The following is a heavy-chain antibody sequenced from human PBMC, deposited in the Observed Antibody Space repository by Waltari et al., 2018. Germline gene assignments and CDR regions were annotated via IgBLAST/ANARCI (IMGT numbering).Heavy chain of an antibody. CDR2: MYHSGHT. CDR1: GYSISNGYY. D-gene: IGHD2-8*02. V-gene: IGHV4-38-2*02. J-gene: IGHJ6*03. CDR3: ARDPYGLVDVSGYYYFYMDV. Sequence: QVQLQESGPGLLKPSETLSLTCTVSGYSISNGYYWGWIRQPPGKGLEWIGSMYHSGHTYYAPSPRSRVTVSVDTSKTHLSLRMSSVTAADTAVYYCARDPYGLVDVSGYYYFYMDVWGKGTTVTVSS.